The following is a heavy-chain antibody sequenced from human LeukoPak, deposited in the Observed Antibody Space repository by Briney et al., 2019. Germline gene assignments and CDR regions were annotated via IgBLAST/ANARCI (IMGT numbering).Heavy chain of an antibody. CDR2: IESKSDGGTT. CDR1: GFSFRDAY. D-gene: IGHD2-8*02. J-gene: IGHJ4*02. V-gene: IGHV3-15*04. Sequence: GGSLRLSCAASGFSFRDAYMSWVRQTPGKGLEWVGRIESKSDGGTTDYAAPVKGRCSISRDDSESTLYLELNSLKIEDTGIYYCLVQYFFDYWGQGTLVTVSS. CDR3: LVQYFFDY.